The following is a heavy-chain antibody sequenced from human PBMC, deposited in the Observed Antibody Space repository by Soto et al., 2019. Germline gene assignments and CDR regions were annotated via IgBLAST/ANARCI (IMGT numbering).Heavy chain of an antibody. J-gene: IGHJ5*02. Sequence: EVQLVESGGGLVQRGGSLRLSCAASGFSISSYSMHWVRQAPGKGLEWVSYISSSSTTVYYVDSVKGRFTISRDNARNSLHLQMNSLRDDDTAMYYCATGGGPYEGFNWFEPWGQGTLVTVFS. D-gene: IGHD3-22*01. CDR1: GFSISSYS. CDR2: ISSSSTTV. CDR3: ATGGGPYEGFNWFEP. V-gene: IGHV3-48*02.